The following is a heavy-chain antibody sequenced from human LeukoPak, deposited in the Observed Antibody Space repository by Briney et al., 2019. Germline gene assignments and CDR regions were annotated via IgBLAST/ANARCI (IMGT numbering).Heavy chain of an antibody. CDR3: AKGHYDTGTFGAFDI. CDR2: ISGSGGST. Sequence: GGSLRFSCAASGFTFSLHAMTWVRQAPGKGLEWVSRISGSGGSTYYADSVKGRFTISRDNSKNTLSLQMNSLRAEDTAVYYCAKGHYDTGTFGAFDIWGQGTMVTVSS. D-gene: IGHD3-22*01. CDR1: GFTFSLHA. V-gene: IGHV3-23*01. J-gene: IGHJ3*02.